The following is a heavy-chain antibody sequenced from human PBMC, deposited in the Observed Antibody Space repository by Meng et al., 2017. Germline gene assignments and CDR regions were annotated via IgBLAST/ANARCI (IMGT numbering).Heavy chain of an antibody. V-gene: IGHV3-19*01. CDR1: GFTFSNSD. CDR2: VSWNGSRT. J-gene: IGHJ4*02. D-gene: IGHD3-22*01. Sequence: GESLKISCAASGFTFSNSDMNWVRQAPGKGLEWVSGVSWNGSRTHYADSVKGRFIISRDNSRNFLYQQMNSLRAEDTAVYYCASGTYYYDSSGYYYVGKLDYWGQGTLVTVSS. CDR3: ASGTYYYDSSGYYYVGKLDY.